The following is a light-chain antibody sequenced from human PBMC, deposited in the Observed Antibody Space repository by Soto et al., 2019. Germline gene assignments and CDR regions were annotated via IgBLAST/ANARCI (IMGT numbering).Light chain of an antibody. J-gene: IGLJ3*02. Sequence: QSVLTQSPSASASLGASVKLTCTLSSGHSSYAIAWHQQQPEKGPRYLMKLNNDGSNNKADGIPDRFSGSSSGAAHYLTISGLQAEDEADYYCQTSDTGFVEFGGGTKLTVL. CDR3: QTSDTGFVE. V-gene: IGLV4-69*01. CDR1: SGHSSYA. CDR2: LNNDGSN.